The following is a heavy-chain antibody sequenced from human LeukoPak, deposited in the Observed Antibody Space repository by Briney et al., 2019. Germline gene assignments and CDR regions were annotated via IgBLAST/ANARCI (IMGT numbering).Heavy chain of an antibody. J-gene: IGHJ4*02. CDR3: AKDPRYSRSGFHYWFDY. CDR2: ISWNSGSI. D-gene: IGHD3-22*01. CDR1: GFTFDDYA. Sequence: GRSLRLSCAASGFTFDDYAMHWVRQAPGKGLEWVSGISWNSGSIGYADSVKGRFTISRDNAKNSLYLQMNSLRAEDTAMFYCAKDPRYSRSGFHYWFDYWGQGTRVIVSS. V-gene: IGHV3-9*01.